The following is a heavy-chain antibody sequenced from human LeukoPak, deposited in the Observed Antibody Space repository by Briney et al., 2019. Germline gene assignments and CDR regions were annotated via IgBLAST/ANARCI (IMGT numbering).Heavy chain of an antibody. Sequence: ASVKVSCKASGYTFTSYDINWVRQATGRGLEWMGWMNLNSGNTGYAQKFQGRVTITRNTSISTAYMELSSLRSEDTAVYYCARSYYYDSSGYYYGNWFDPWGQGTLVTVSS. J-gene: IGHJ5*02. CDR2: MNLNSGNT. CDR1: GYTFTSYD. V-gene: IGHV1-8*03. CDR3: ARSYYYDSSGYYYGNWFDP. D-gene: IGHD3-22*01.